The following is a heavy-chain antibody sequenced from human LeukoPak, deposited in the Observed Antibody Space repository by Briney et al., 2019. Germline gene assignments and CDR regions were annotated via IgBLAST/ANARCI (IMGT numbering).Heavy chain of an antibody. J-gene: IGHJ4*02. CDR2: IRSKAYGGTT. CDR1: GFTFGDYA. D-gene: IGHD2-15*01. CDR3: TSQGRYWDYFDY. Sequence: GGSLRLSCTASGFTFGDYAMSWVRQAPGKGLEWVGFIRSKAYGGTTEYAASVKGRFTISRDDSKSIAYLQMNSLKTADTAVYYCTSQGRYWDYFDYWGQGTLVTVSS. V-gene: IGHV3-49*04.